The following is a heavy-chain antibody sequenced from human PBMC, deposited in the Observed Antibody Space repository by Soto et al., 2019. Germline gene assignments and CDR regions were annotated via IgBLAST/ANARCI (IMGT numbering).Heavy chain of an antibody. V-gene: IGHV3-30*04. CDR3: AREPYGDSQYFDY. Sequence: QVHLVESGGGMVQPGTSLRLCWTVSGFTFNSLSLHWVRQRPDKGLEWVAVISFDGRVTYYADFVKGRFTVSRDNSKNTIYLQVNSLRAEDTAVYYCAREPYGDSQYFDYWGQGPLVTVSS. D-gene: IGHD2-21*02. J-gene: IGHJ4*02. CDR1: GFTFNSLS. CDR2: ISFDGRVT.